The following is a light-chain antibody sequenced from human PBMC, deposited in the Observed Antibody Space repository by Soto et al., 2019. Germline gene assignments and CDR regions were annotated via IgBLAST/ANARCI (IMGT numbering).Light chain of an antibody. Sequence: DIVMTQSPDSLAVSLGERATINCKSNQSVLYSSNNKNYLAWYQQKPGQPPKLLIYWASTRESGVPDRFSGSGSGTDFTLTISSLQAEDVAVYCCQQYYSTPRTFGQGTKVEIK. CDR1: QSVLYSSNNKNY. CDR2: WAS. V-gene: IGKV4-1*01. CDR3: QQYYSTPRT. J-gene: IGKJ1*01.